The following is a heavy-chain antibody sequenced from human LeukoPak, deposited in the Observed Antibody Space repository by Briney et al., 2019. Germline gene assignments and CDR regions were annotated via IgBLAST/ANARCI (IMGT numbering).Heavy chain of an antibody. CDR2: ISSSGDDT. CDR3: AKGQTWASVYFDS. V-gene: IGHV3-23*01. Sequence: GGSLRLSCAASGFTFSSYAMSWVRQAPGKGPEYISAISSSGDDTLYADSVKGRFTISRDNFKNTLYLQMNSLRAEDTAVYYCAKGQTWASVYFDSWGQGTLVTVSS. J-gene: IGHJ4*02. CDR1: GFTFSSYA. D-gene: IGHD7-27*01.